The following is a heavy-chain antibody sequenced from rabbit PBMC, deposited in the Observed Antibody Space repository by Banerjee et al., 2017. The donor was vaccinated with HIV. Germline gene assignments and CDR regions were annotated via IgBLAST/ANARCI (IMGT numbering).Heavy chain of an antibody. V-gene: IGHV1S40*01. Sequence: PGKGLEWIACINTSSGNTVYATWAKGRFTISRTSSTTVTLQMTSLTAADTATYFCARNPTGSRGLWGPGTL. D-gene: IGHD4-2*01. CDR2: INTSSGNT. J-gene: IGHJ4*01. CDR3: ARNPTGSRGL.